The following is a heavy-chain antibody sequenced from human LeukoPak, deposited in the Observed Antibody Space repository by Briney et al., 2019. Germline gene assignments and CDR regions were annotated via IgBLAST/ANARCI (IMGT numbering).Heavy chain of an antibody. V-gene: IGHV3-11*04. CDR1: GFTFSDYY. D-gene: IGHD3-9*01. J-gene: IGHJ6*03. Sequence: PGGSLRLSCAASGFTFSDYYMGWIRQAPGKGLEWVSYISSSGSTIYYADSVKGRFTISRDNAKNSLYLQMNSLRAEDTAVYYCARDSPGKTYYDILTGYSNYYYYMDVWGKGTTVTISS. CDR2: ISSSGSTI. CDR3: ARDSPGKTYYDILTGYSNYYYYMDV.